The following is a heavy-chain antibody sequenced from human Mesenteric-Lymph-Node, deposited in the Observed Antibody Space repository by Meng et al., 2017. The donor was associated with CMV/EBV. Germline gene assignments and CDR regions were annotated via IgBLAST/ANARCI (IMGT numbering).Heavy chain of an antibody. D-gene: IGHD1-26*01. CDR2: ISVYNGVT. J-gene: IGHJ6*02. CDR1: GYTFTSYD. CDR3: AATTYPYGIDV. V-gene: IGHV1-18*01. Sequence: ASVKVSCKASGYTFTSYDINWVRQATGQGLEWMGGISVYNGVTNYAQNFQGRVTMTTDTPTSTAYMELRSLRSDDTALYYCAATTYPYGIDVWGQGTTVTVSS.